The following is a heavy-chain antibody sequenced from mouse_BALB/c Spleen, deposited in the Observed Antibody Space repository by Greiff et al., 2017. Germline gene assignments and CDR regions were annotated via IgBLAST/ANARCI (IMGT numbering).Heavy chain of an antibody. CDR3: AREGTGNWFAY. J-gene: IGHJ3*01. CDR1: GFNIKDYY. D-gene: IGHD4-1*01. Sequence: VQLQQSGAELVRSGASVKLSCTASGFNIKDYYMHWVKQRPEQGLEWIGWIDPENGDTEYAPKFQGKATMTADTSSNTAYLQLSSLTSEDSAVYYCAREGTGNWFAYWGQGTLVTVSA. CDR2: IDPENGDT. V-gene: IGHV14-4*02.